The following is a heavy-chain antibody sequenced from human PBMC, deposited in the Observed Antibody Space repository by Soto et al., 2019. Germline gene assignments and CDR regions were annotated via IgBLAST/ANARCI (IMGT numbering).Heavy chain of an antibody. CDR1: GYTFTSYD. CDR2: MNPNSGNT. D-gene: IGHD3-3*01. V-gene: IGHV1-8*01. CDR3: ARGLRYDYDFWSGYLVLGYYYGMDV. Sequence: GASVKVSCKASGYTFTSYDINWARQATGQGLEWMGWMNPNSGNTGYAQKFQGRVTMTRNTSISTAYLELSSLRSEDTAVYYCARGLRYDYDFWSGYLVLGYYYGMDVWGQGTTVTVSS. J-gene: IGHJ6*02.